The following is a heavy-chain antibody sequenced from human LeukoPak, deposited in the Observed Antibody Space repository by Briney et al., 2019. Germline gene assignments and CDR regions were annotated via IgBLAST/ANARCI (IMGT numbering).Heavy chain of an antibody. Sequence: PGRSLRLSCAASGFSFSSHAMHWVRQAPGKGLEWVALISLDGGHKYFADSVKGRFTISRDNAKNSLYLQMNSLRAEDTAVYYCASYSTGYSPTWGQGTLVTVSS. D-gene: IGHD3-9*01. V-gene: IGHV3-30*03. CDR2: ISLDGGHK. CDR3: ASYSTGYSPT. CDR1: GFSFSSHA. J-gene: IGHJ4*02.